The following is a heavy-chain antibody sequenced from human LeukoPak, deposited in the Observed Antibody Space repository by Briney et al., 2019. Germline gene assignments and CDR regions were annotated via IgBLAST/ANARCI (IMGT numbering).Heavy chain of an antibody. CDR1: GFTFSSYS. CDR3: ARDSLQHSSSSFDY. V-gene: IGHV3-21*01. Sequence: GGSLRLSCAASGFTFSSYSMNWVRQAPGKGLEWVSSISSSSSYIYYADSVKGRFTISRDNAKNSLYLQMNSLRAEDTAVYYCARDSLQHSSSSFDYWAREPWSPSPQ. J-gene: IGHJ4*02. D-gene: IGHD6-6*01. CDR2: ISSSSSYI.